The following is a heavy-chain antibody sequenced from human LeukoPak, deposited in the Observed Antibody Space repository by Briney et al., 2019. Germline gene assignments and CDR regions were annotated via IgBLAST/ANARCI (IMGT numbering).Heavy chain of an antibody. CDR1: GASISGSGYY. CDR2: IYYSGKT. J-gene: IGHJ4*02. CDR3: TRANGYGLIDY. D-gene: IGHD3-10*01. V-gene: IGHV4-39*07. Sequence: SETLSLTCAVSGASISGSGYYWGWIRQPPGKGPEWIGSIYYSGKTYYNSSLRSRVTISLDTSKKQFSLNLFYVTAADTAMYYCTRANGYGLIDYWGQGTLVTVSS.